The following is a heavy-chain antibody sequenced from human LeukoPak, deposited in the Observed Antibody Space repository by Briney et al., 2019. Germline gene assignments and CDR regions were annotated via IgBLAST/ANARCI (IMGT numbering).Heavy chain of an antibody. CDR1: RGSISGDY. CDR3: ARGANIWSD. V-gene: IGHV4-59*01. J-gene: IGHJ4*02. CDR2: IYFSGNT. Sequence: SETLSLTCTVYRGSISGDYWSWIRQPPGKGLEWIGYIYFSGNTNYNPSLESRVTISVDTSKNQFSLRVMSVTAADTAVYYCARGANIWSDWGQGTLVTVSS. D-gene: IGHD1-20*01.